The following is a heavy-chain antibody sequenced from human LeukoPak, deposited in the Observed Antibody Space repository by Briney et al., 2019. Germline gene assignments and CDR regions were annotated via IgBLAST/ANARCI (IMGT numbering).Heavy chain of an antibody. D-gene: IGHD3-10*01. CDR3: ARGPAMVRGVNWFDP. CDR1: GGSFSGYC. V-gene: IGHV4-34*01. J-gene: IGHJ5*02. CDR2: INHSGST. Sequence: SETLSLTCAVYGGSFSGYCWSWIRQPPGKGLEWIGEINHSGSTNYNPSLKSRVTISVDTSKNQFSLKLSSVTAADTAVYHCARGPAMVRGVNWFDPWGQGTLVTVSS.